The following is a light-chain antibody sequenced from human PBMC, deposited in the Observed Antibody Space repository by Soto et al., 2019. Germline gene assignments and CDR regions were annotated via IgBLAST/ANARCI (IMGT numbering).Light chain of an antibody. V-gene: IGLV2-8*01. CDR1: NNDIAIFNY. J-gene: IGLJ2*01. CDR2: EVT. Sequence: QSVLTQPPSASGSRGQSVTISCTGTNNDIAIFNYVSWYQQYPGKAPKLLIYEVTKRPSGVPARFPGSKSGNTAPLTVSGLRAEDEAHYFCSSFADTDKIVFGGGTKVTVL. CDR3: SSFADTDKIV.